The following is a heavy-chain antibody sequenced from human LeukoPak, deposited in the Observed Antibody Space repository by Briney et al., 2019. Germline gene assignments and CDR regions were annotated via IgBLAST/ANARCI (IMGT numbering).Heavy chain of an antibody. D-gene: IGHD2-8*01. CDR3: ARENIVLMVYAIDD. V-gene: IGHV3-21*01. CDR2: ISSSSSYI. CDR1: GFTFSSYS. J-gene: IGHJ4*02. Sequence: NPGGSLRLSCAASGFTFSSYSMNWVRQAPGKGLEWDSSISSSSSYIYYADSVKGRFTISRDNAKNSLYLQMNSLRAEDTAVYYCARENIVLMVYAIDDWGQGTLVTVSS.